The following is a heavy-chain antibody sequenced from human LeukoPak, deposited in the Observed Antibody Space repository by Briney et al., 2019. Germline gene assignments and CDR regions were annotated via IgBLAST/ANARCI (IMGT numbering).Heavy chain of an antibody. J-gene: IGHJ3*02. Sequence: KPSETLSLTCTASAGPISSYYWSWIRQPARKGLEWIGRIYTSGSTNYNPSLKSRVTMSVDTSKNQFSLKLSSVTAADTAVYYCAIATPPIDYDILTGSDAFDIWGQGTMVTVSS. CDR2: IYTSGST. CDR3: AIATPPIDYDILTGSDAFDI. V-gene: IGHV4-4*07. CDR1: AGPISSYY. D-gene: IGHD3-9*01.